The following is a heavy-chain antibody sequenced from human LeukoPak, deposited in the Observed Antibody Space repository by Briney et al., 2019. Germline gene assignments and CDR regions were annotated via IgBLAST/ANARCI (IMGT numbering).Heavy chain of an antibody. Sequence: ASVKVSCKASGNTFTSYYMHWVRQAPGQGLEWMGIINPSGGSTSYAQKFQGRITMTRDTSTSTVYMELSSLRSEDTAVYYCARDFHDSSGPPRNFQHWGQGTLVTVSS. CDR3: ARDFHDSSGPPRNFQH. J-gene: IGHJ1*01. CDR2: INPSGGST. CDR1: GNTFTSYY. V-gene: IGHV1-46*01. D-gene: IGHD3-22*01.